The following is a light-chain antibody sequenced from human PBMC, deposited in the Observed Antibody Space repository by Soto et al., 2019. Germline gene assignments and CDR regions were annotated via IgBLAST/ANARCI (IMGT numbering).Light chain of an antibody. V-gene: IGKV4-1*01. Sequence: DIVMTQSPVSLAVSLGARATINCKSSQSVLYSSNNKNDLAWYQQRPGQPPKLLIYWASTRESGVPDRFSGSGSGTDFTLTISSLQAEDVAVYYFQQYYTTPYTFGQGTKLEIK. J-gene: IGKJ2*01. CDR3: QQYYTTPYT. CDR1: QSVLYSSNNKND. CDR2: WAS.